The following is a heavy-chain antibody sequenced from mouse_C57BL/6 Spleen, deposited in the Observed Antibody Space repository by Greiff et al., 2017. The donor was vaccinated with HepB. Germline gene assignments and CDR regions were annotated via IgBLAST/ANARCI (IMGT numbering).Heavy chain of an antibody. D-gene: IGHD2-4*01. V-gene: IGHV5-12*01. CDR2: ISNGGGST. Sequence: DVMLVESGGGLVQPGGSLKLSCAASGFTFSDYYMYWVRQTPEKRLEWVAYISNGGGSTYYPDTVKGRFTISRDNAKNTLYLQMSRLKSEDTAMYYCARLRYDYLYFDYWGQGTTLTVSS. CDR1: GFTFSDYY. J-gene: IGHJ2*01. CDR3: ARLRYDYLYFDY.